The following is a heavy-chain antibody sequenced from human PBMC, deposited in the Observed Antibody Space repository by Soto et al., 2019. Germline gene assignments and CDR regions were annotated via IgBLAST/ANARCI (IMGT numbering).Heavy chain of an antibody. D-gene: IGHD6-19*01. CDR2: ISESGHHT. CDR1: GFPSSTYA. Sequence: DVQLLESGGGLVEPGGSLTLSCAASGFPSSTYALNWVRQAPGKGPEWVSTISESGHHTHYADSVKGRFTISRDKSTNTLALHMNSLRVDDTATYYCTKSDGCGGGAWYTGTYYNFYVWGRGPLVTVSS. CDR3: TKSDGCGGGAWYTGTYYNFYV. J-gene: IGHJ2*01. V-gene: IGHV3-23*01.